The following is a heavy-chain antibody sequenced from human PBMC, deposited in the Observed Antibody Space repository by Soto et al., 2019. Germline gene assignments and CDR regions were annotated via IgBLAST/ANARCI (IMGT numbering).Heavy chain of an antibody. CDR1: GFPFSSYA. Sequence: VQLLESGGGLVQPGGSLRLSCAASGFPFSSYAMSWVRQAPGKGLEWVSGIDTSGGNTYYADSVKGRFTISRDNSKNTLYLQMNSLTAEDTAVYYCAKDRDFWSGYYTGFDYWGQGTLVTVSS. D-gene: IGHD3-3*01. J-gene: IGHJ4*02. CDR2: IDTSGGNT. CDR3: AKDRDFWSGYYTGFDY. V-gene: IGHV3-23*01.